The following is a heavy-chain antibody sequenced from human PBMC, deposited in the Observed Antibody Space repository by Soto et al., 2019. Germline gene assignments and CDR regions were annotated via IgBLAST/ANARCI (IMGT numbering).Heavy chain of an antibody. J-gene: IGHJ5*02. D-gene: IGHD3-22*01. CDR1: GFTFSNYH. V-gene: IGHV3-48*02. CDR2: ISSGGSTT. CDR3: ARGATYYDSNGQGFDP. Sequence: GSLRLSCADSGFTFSNYHMNWVRQAPGKGLEWVSYISSGGSTTYYADSVKGRFTISRDNAKNSLYLQMNSLRDEDTAVYYCARGATYYDSNGQGFDPWGQGTLVTVSS.